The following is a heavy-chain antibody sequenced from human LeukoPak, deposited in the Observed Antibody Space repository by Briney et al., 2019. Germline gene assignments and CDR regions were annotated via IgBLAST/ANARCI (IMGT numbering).Heavy chain of an antibody. V-gene: IGHV3-74*01. Sequence: GGSLRLSCAASGFTFSSYWMHWVRQAPGKGLVWVSRINSDGSSTSYADSVKGRFTVSRDNAKNTLYLQMNSLRAEDTAVYYCARDWVAGNNWFDPWGQGTLVTVSS. CDR2: INSDGSST. CDR3: ARDWVAGNNWFDP. D-gene: IGHD6-19*01. CDR1: GFTFSSYW. J-gene: IGHJ5*02.